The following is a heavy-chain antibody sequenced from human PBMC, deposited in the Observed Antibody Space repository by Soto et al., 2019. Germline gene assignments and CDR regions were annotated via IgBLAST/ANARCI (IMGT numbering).Heavy chain of an antibody. V-gene: IGHV3-30-3*01. J-gene: IGHJ4*02. Sequence: QVQLVESGGGVVQPGRSLRLSCAASGFTFSSYAMHWVRQAPGKGLEWVAVISYDGSNKYYADSVKGRFTISRDNSKNTLYLQMNSLRAEDTAVYYCVRIVGATVFDYWGQGTLVTVSS. D-gene: IGHD1-26*01. CDR1: GFTFSSYA. CDR2: ISYDGSNK. CDR3: VRIVGATVFDY.